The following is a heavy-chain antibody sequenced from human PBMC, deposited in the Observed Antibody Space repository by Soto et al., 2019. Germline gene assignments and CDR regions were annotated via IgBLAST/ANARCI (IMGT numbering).Heavy chain of an antibody. V-gene: IGHV4-59*11. D-gene: IGHD2-15*01. CDR2: IYYSGST. Sequence: SETLSLTCTVSGGSISSHYGSWIRQPPGKGLEWIGYIYYSGSTNYNPSLKSRVTISVDTSKNQFSLKLSSVTAADTAVYYCARGGWSMDVWGRGTTVTVSS. J-gene: IGHJ6*02. CDR1: GGSISSHY. CDR3: ARGGWSMDV.